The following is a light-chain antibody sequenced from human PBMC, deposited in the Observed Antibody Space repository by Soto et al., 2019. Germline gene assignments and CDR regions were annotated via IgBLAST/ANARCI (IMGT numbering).Light chain of an antibody. CDR3: QQYSSSPRVT. V-gene: IGKV3-20*01. CDR2: GAS. CDR1: QSVSSRY. J-gene: IGKJ5*01. Sequence: EIVVTQSPGTLSLSPGERATFSCRASQSVSSRYLAWYQQKPGQAPRLLIYGASSRATGIPDRFSGSGSGTDFTLTISRLEPEDFAVYYCQQYSSSPRVTFGQGTRLEI.